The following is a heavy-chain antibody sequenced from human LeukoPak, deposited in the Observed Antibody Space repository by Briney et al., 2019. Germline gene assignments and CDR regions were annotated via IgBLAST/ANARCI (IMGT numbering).Heavy chain of an antibody. CDR3: ARGGDYGDTVNWFDP. CDR2: ISYDGSNK. D-gene: IGHD4-17*01. V-gene: IGHV3-30-3*01. J-gene: IGHJ5*02. CDR1: EFTFSSYA. Sequence: GGSLRLSCAASEFTFSSYAMHWVRQAPGKGLEWVAVISYDGSNKYYADSVKGRFTISRDNSKNTLYLQMNSLRAEDTAVYYCARGGDYGDTVNWFDPWGQGTLVTVSS.